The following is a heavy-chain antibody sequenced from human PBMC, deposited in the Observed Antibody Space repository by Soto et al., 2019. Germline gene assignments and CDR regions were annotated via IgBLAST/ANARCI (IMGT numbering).Heavy chain of an antibody. CDR1: RYTFTGYY. CDR2: INPNSGNT. D-gene: IGHD4-4*01. CDR3: ARGSSTVPSDY. V-gene: IGHV1-8*02. J-gene: IGHJ4*02. Sequence: ASVQVSSKGSRYTFTGYYMHWVRQAPGQGLEWMGWINPNSGNTGYAQKFQGRVTMTRNTSISTAYMELSSLRSEDTAVYYCARGSSTVPSDYWGQGTLVTVSS.